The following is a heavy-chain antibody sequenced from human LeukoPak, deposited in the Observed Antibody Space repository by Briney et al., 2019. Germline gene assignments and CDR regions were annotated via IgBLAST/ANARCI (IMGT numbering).Heavy chain of an antibody. Sequence: ASVKVSCKASGYTFTSYAMNWVRQAPGQGVEGMGWINTNTGNPTYAQGFTGGVVFSLDTSGSRAYLQISSLKAEDTAVYYCARSRDGYPYYYYYMDVWGKGTTVTVSS. V-gene: IGHV7-4-1*02. CDR3: ARSRDGYPYYYYYMDV. CDR2: INTNTGNP. CDR1: GYTFTSYA. J-gene: IGHJ6*03. D-gene: IGHD5-24*01.